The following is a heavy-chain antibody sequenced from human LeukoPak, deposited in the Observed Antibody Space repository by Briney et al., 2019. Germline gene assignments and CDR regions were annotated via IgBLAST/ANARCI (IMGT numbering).Heavy chain of an antibody. Sequence: NPSETLSLTCTVSGGSITSYYWSWIRQPPGKWLEWNGSISYSGSANYSPSLKSRVTISVDTSKDQFSLKRNSVTAADTAAYYCARHKIESGYYTAFDFWGPGILVTVSS. CDR2: ISYSGSA. CDR1: GGSITSYY. V-gene: IGHV4-59*08. CDR3: ARHKIESGYYTAFDF. D-gene: IGHD3-3*01. J-gene: IGHJ4*02.